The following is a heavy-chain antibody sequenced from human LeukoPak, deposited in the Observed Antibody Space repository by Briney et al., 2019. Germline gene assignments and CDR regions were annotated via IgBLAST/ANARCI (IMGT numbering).Heavy chain of an antibody. CDR3: ATRYSSSSVPFDY. V-gene: IGHV3-23*01. J-gene: IGHJ4*02. CDR2: ISGSGGST. CDR1: GFTFSSYA. D-gene: IGHD6-6*01. Sequence: GGSLRLSCAASGFTFSSYAMSWVRQAPGKGLEWVSAISGSGGSTYYADSVKGWFTISRDNSKNTLYLQMNSLRAEDTAVYYCATRYSSSSVPFDYWGQGTLVTVSS.